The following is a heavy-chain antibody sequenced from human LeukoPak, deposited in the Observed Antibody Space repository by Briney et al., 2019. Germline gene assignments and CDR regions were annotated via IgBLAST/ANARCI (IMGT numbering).Heavy chain of an antibody. J-gene: IGHJ4*02. Sequence: PGGSLRLSCAASGFTFSSYAMSWVRQAPGKGLEWVSAISGSGGSTYYADSVKGRFTISRDNSKNTLYLQMNSLRAEDTAVYYCAKDTIGIPLGDFYCSGGSCHTYYFDYWGQGTLVTVSS. CDR1: GFTFSSYA. CDR2: ISGSGGST. CDR3: AKDTIGIPLGDFYCSGGSCHTYYFDY. V-gene: IGHV3-23*01. D-gene: IGHD2-15*01.